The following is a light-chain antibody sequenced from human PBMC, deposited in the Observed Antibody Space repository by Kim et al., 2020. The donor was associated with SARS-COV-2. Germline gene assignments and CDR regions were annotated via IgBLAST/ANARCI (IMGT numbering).Light chain of an antibody. CDR3: GTWDSSLTTGV. V-gene: IGLV1-51*01. Sequence: GQRVTISCSGSRFNIGNNFVSWYQQLPGAAPKLVIYDNDTRPSGIPDRFSGSKSGTSATLGITALQTGDEADYFCGTWDSSLTTGVFGGGTQLTVL. CDR1: RFNIGNNF. CDR2: DND. J-gene: IGLJ3*02.